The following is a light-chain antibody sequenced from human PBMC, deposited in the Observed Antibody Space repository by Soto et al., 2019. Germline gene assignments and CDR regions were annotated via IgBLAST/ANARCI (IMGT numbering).Light chain of an antibody. J-gene: IGLJ2*01. CDR2: SNN. Sequence: QSVLTQPPSASGTPGQRVTISCSGSSSNIGSNTVNWYQQLPGTAPKLLIYSNNQRPSGVPDRFSGSKSGTSASLAISGRQSEDEADYYGAAWDDRLNGPGVFGGGTKVTVL. CDR1: SSNIGSNT. V-gene: IGLV1-44*01. CDR3: AAWDDRLNGPGV.